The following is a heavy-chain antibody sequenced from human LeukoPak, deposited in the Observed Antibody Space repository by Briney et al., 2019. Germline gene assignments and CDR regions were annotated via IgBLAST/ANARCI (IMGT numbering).Heavy chain of an antibody. Sequence: PGGSLRLSCAASGFTFSRYAMHWVRQAPGKGLEWVSVISSDGNKTFYVDSVKGRFNISRDNSRAILYLQMDSLRPDDTAVYFCARGRGNGTRLDHWGQGSLVTVSS. CDR2: ISSDGNKT. J-gene: IGHJ5*02. V-gene: IGHV3-30*03. D-gene: IGHD2-8*01. CDR1: GFTFSRYA. CDR3: ARGRGNGTRLDH.